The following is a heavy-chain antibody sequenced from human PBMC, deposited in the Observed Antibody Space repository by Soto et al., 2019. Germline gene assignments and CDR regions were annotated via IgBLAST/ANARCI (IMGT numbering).Heavy chain of an antibody. V-gene: IGHV4-61*08. Sequence: SETLSLTCTVSRGSVSGRAYYWSWIRQSPGKGLEWIGYIFHSGSTKYNPSLKSRATISVDTSTNQLSLKLTSVTAADTAVYYCARETYYYDSSGNDDAFDIWGQGTMVTVSS. D-gene: IGHD3-22*01. CDR2: IFHSGST. CDR3: ARETYYYDSSGNDDAFDI. J-gene: IGHJ3*02. CDR1: RGSVSGRAYY.